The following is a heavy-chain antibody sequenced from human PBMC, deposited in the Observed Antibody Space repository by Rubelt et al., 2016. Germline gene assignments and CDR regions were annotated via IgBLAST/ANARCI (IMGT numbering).Heavy chain of an antibody. J-gene: IGHJ4*02. CDR1: GFTFTNYG. D-gene: IGHD3-10*01. CDR3: ARDLWGGSGSYFRGDY. Sequence: QVQLVQSGGEVKKPGASVRVSCKASGFTFTNYGISWVRQAPGQRLEWMGRIKPNSGGTNYAQKFQGRVTKTTDTAHMDLRCLISDDTAVYYGARDLWGGSGSYFRGDYWGQGTLVTVSS. V-gene: IGHV1-18*01. CDR2: IKPNSGGT.